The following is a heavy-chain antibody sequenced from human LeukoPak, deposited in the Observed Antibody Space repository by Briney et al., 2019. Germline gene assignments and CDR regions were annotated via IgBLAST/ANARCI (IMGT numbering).Heavy chain of an antibody. D-gene: IGHD5-18*01. J-gene: IGHJ4*02. CDR1: GFTVSSNY. Sequence: GGSLRLSCAASGFTVSSNYMSWVRQAPGKGLEWVSVIYSGGSTYHADSVKGRFTISRDNSKNTLYLQMNSLRAEDTAVYYCAREVDTAMGGVDYWGQGTLVTVSS. CDR3: AREVDTAMGGVDY. CDR2: IYSGGST. V-gene: IGHV3-53*01.